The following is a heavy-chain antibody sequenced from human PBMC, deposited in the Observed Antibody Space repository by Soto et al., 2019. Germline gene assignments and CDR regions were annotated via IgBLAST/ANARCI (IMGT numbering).Heavy chain of an antibody. Sequence: ASVKVSCKASGYTFTSYDINWVRQATGQGLEWMGWMNPNSGNTGYAQKFQGRVTMTRNTSISTAYMELSSLRSEDTAVYYCARDSGTVLVATSPVDYYYYYMDVWGKGTTVTVSS. V-gene: IGHV1-8*01. CDR3: ARDSGTVLVATSPVDYYYYYMDV. CDR2: MNPNSGNT. D-gene: IGHD5-12*01. J-gene: IGHJ6*03. CDR1: GYTFTSYD.